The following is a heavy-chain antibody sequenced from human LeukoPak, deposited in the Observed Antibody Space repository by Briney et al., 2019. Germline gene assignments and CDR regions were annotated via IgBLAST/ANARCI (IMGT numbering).Heavy chain of an antibody. V-gene: IGHV1-46*01. CDR2: INPSGGST. CDR3: ARDYHYCSSTSCYTRYYYYGMDV. CDR1: GYTFTSYY. J-gene: IGHJ6*02. Sequence: ASVKVSCKASGYTFTSYYMHWVRQAPGQGLEWMGIINPSGGSTSYAQKFQGRVTMTRDTSTSTVYMELSSLRSEVTAVYYCARDYHYCSSTSCYTRYYYYGMDVWGQGTTVTVSS. D-gene: IGHD2-2*02.